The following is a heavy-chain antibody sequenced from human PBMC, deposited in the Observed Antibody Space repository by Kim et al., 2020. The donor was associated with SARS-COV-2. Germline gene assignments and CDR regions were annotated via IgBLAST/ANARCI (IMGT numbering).Heavy chain of an antibody. V-gene: IGHV3-30-3*01. CDR1: GFTFSSYA. CDR3: ARGPTMATRSYFDY. CDR2: ISYDGSNK. D-gene: IGHD5-12*01. Sequence: GGSLRLSCAASGFTFSSYAMHWVRQAPGKGLEWVAVISYDGSNKYYADSVKGRFTISRDNSKNTLYLQMNSLRAEDTAVYYCARGPTMATRSYFDYWGQGTLVTVSS. J-gene: IGHJ4*02.